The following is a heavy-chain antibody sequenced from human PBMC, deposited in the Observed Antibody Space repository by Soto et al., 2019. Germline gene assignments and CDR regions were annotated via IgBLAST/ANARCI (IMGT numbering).Heavy chain of an antibody. D-gene: IGHD4-17*01. Sequence: LRLSCAASGFTFDDYTMHWVRQAPGKGLEWVSLISWDGGSTYYADSVKGRFTISRDNSKNSLYLQMNSLRTEDTALYYCAKETYGHFDYWGQGTLVTVSS. CDR1: GFTFDDYT. CDR3: AKETYGHFDY. V-gene: IGHV3-43*01. CDR2: ISWDGGST. J-gene: IGHJ4*02.